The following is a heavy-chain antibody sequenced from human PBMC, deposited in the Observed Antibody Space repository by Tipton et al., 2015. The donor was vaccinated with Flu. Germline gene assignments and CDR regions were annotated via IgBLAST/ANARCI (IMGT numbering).Heavy chain of an antibody. CDR3: ARARAPYYYYAMDV. J-gene: IGHJ6*02. CDR2: IYHSGSS. CDR1: DDSISSYY. Sequence: TLSLICTVSDDSISSYYWSWIRQPPGKGLQWMGYIYHSGSSKYSPSLKSRLTISVDSSKNQFSLRLTSVTAADTAVYYCARARAPYYYYAMDVWGQGITVTVSS. V-gene: IGHV4-59*01.